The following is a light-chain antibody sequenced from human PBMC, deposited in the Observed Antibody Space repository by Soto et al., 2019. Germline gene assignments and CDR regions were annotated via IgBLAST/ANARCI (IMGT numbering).Light chain of an antibody. CDR3: QQRSNLMYT. Sequence: EIVLTQSPATLSLSPGERATLSCRASQSVSSYLAWYQQKPGQGPRLLIYDASARATGIPARFSGSGSGTDFTLTISSLEPADFAVYYCQQRSNLMYTFGQGTKLEIK. V-gene: IGKV3-11*01. CDR2: DAS. CDR1: QSVSSY. J-gene: IGKJ2*01.